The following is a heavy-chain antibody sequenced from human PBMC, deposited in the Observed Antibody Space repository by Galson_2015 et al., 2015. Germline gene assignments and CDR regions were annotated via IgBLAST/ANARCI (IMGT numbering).Heavy chain of an antibody. J-gene: IGHJ6*03. CDR3: VRDHYMDV. Sequence: SLRLSCAVSGFTLRSYALHWVRQAPGKGLEFVSSISSNEGSTYYADSVKGRFTISRDSSNNTLSLQMTCLRAEDTAVYYCVRDHYMDVWGTRTPVVVSS. CDR1: GFTLRSYA. CDR2: ISSNEGST. V-gene: IGHV3-64D*06.